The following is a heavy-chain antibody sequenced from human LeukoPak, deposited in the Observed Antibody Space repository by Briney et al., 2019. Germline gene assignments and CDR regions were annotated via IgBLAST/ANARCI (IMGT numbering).Heavy chain of an antibody. Sequence: GASVKVSCKASGYTFTSYDINWVRQATGQGLEWMGWMNPNSGNTGYAQKFQGRVTMARNTSISTAYMELSSLRSEDTAVYYCARGYYYDSSGYYHAGWFDPWGQGTLVTVSS. CDR2: MNPNSGNT. J-gene: IGHJ5*02. D-gene: IGHD3-22*01. V-gene: IGHV1-8*01. CDR3: ARGYYYDSSGYYHAGWFDP. CDR1: GYTFTSYD.